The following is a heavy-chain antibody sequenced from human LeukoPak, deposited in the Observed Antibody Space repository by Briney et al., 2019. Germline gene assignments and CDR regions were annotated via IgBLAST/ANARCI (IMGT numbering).Heavy chain of an antibody. CDR3: ARNWNGYYYYYYMDV. CDR1: GGTFSSYA. CDR2: IIPIFGTA. D-gene: IGHD1-1*01. J-gene: IGHJ6*03. Sequence: VASVKVSCKASGGTFSSYAISWVRQAPGQGLEWMGGIIPIFGTANYAQKFQGRVTITTDESTSTAYMELSSLRSEDTAVYYCARNWNGYYYYYYMDVWGKGTTVTVSS. V-gene: IGHV1-69*05.